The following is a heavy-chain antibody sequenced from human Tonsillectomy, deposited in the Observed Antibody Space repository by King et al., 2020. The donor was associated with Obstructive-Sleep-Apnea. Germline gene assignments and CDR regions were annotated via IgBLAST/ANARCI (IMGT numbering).Heavy chain of an antibody. CDR1: GFTFSSYG. CDR3: AKEDSYGKRGYYFDY. D-gene: IGHD5-18*01. J-gene: IGHJ4*02. V-gene: IGHV3-30*18. Sequence: VQLVESGGGVVQPGRSLRLSCAASGFTFSSYGMHWVRQAPGKGLEWVAVISYDGSNKYYADSVKGRFTISRDNSKNTLYLQMNSLRAEDTAVYYCAKEDSYGKRGYYFDYWGQGTLVTVSS. CDR2: ISYDGSNK.